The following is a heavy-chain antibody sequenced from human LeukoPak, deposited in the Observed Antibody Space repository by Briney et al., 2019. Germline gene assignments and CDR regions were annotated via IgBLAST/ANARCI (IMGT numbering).Heavy chain of an antibody. V-gene: IGHV1-18*01. D-gene: IGHD1-7*01. CDR3: ARRNYGKLHFDY. Sequence: ASVKVSCKTSGYDFTTHGIGWVRQAPGQGLGWVGWISTYNGNTNYAQKLQGRVTLTTDTSTSTAYMELRNLRSDDTATYFCARRNYGKLHFDYWGQGTLVTVSS. CDR2: ISTYNGNT. CDR1: GYDFTTHG. J-gene: IGHJ4*02.